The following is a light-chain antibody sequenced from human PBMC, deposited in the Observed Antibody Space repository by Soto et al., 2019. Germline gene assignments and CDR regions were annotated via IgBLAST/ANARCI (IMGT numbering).Light chain of an antibody. CDR1: QSLSSSY. J-gene: IGKJ4*01. CDR3: QQYDTSPLT. Sequence: EIVLTQSPGTLSLSPGERATLSCRASQSLSSSYLAWYQQKPGQAPRLLIYGASSRATGIPDRFSGSGSGTDFTLPISRLEPEDFAVYHCQQYDTSPLTFGGGTKVEIK. V-gene: IGKV3-20*01. CDR2: GAS.